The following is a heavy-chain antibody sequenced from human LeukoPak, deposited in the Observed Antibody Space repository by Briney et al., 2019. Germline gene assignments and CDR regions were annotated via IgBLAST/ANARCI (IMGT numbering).Heavy chain of an antibody. CDR2: INHSGST. V-gene: IGHV4-34*01. Sequence: PSETLSLTCAVYGGSFSGYYWSWIRQPPGKGLEWIGEINHSGSTNYNPSLKSRVTISVDTSKNQFSLKLSSVTAADTAVYYCARAPVQLERRSYYYYYGMDVWGQGTTVTVSS. D-gene: IGHD1-1*01. CDR3: ARAPVQLERRSYYYYYGMDV. CDR1: GGSFSGYY. J-gene: IGHJ6*02.